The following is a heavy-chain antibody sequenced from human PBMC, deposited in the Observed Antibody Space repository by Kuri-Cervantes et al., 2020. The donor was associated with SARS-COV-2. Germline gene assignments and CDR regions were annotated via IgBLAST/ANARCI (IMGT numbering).Heavy chain of an antibody. CDR2: ISGSGGST. CDR1: GFTLSSYA. J-gene: IGHJ5*02. D-gene: IGHD1-14*01. V-gene: IGHV3-23*01. CDR3: AKGGNRDNWFDP. Sequence: GGSLRLSCAASGFTLSSYAMSWVRQAPGKGLEWVSAISGSGGSTYYADSVKGRFTISRDNSKNTLYLQMNSLRAEDTAVYYCAKGGNRDNWFDPWGQGTLVTVSS.